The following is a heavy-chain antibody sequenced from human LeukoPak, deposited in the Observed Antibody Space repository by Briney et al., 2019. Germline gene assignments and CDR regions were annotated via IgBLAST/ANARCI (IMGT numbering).Heavy chain of an antibody. CDR2: FYYSGNT. Sequence: SETLSLTCTVSGGFISFFYWSWVWQPPGKGLEWIGYFYYSGNTNYNPSLKSRVTISGDTSKNQLSLTLTSVTAADTAVYYCARANSGWSFDYWGQGTLVTVSS. CDR3: ARANSGWSFDY. V-gene: IGHV4-59*01. CDR1: GGFISFFY. J-gene: IGHJ4*02. D-gene: IGHD6-19*01.